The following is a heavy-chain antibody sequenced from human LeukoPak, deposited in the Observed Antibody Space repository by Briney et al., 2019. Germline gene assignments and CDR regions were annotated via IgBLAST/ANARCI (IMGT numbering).Heavy chain of an antibody. Sequence: GGSLRLSCAASGXTFSPYTMNWVRQAPGKGLEWVSSITSSSTYIYYIDSVKGRFTISRDNAKNSLYLQMNSLRAEDTAVYYCARGENYFQYWGQGTLVTVSS. J-gene: IGHJ1*01. CDR3: ARGENYFQY. CDR2: ITSSSTYI. CDR1: GXTFSPYT. V-gene: IGHV3-21*01. D-gene: IGHD2-21*01.